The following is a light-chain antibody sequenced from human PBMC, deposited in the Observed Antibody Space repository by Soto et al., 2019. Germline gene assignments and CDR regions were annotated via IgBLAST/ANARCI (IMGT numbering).Light chain of an antibody. CDR1: QSVNRY. CDR3: QHRSDWPPWT. CDR2: DAS. V-gene: IGKV3-11*01. J-gene: IGKJ1*01. Sequence: EIVLTQSPVTLSMSPGERATLSCRASQSVNRYLAWYQHKPGQAPRLLIYDASNRATGIPARFSGSGSGTDFTLTISSLEPEDFAVYYCQHRSDWPPWTFGQGTKLEIK.